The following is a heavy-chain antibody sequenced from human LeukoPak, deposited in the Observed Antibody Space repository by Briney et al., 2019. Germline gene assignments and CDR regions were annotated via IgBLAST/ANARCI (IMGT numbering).Heavy chain of an antibody. Sequence: GGSLRLSCAASGFTFSSYGMPWVRQAPGKGLEWVAVISYDGSNKYYADSVKGRFTISRDNSKNTLYLQMNSLRAEDTAVYYCARDLKSLQFNWFDPWGQGTLVTVSS. CDR2: ISYDGSNK. D-gene: IGHD4-11*01. CDR1: GFTFSSYG. CDR3: ARDLKSLQFNWFDP. V-gene: IGHV3-30*03. J-gene: IGHJ5*02.